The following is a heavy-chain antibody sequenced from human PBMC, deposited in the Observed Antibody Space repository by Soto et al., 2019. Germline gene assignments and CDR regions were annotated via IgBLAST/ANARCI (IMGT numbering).Heavy chain of an antibody. J-gene: IGHJ6*02. CDR2: INAGNGNT. V-gene: IGHV1-3*05. CDR1: GYTFTSYA. Sequence: QVQLVQSGAEEKKPGASVKVSCKASGYTFTSYAMHWVRQAPGQRLEWMGWINAGNGNTKYSQKFQGRVTITRDTSASTAYMELSSLRSDDTAVYYRASREAHLRAYYYYGMDVWGQGIKVTVSS. D-gene: IGHD1-26*01. CDR3: ASREAHLRAYYYYGMDV.